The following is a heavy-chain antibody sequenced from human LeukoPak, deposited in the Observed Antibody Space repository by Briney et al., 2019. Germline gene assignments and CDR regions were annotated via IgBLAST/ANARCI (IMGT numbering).Heavy chain of an antibody. CDR2: IYYSGST. J-gene: IGHJ4*02. Sequence: SETLSLTCTVSGGSISSYYWSWIRQPPGKGLEWIGYIYYSGSTNYRPSLKSRVTISVDTSKNQFSLKLSSVTAADTAVYYCAREGPMFDSGSYSKSLGYWGQGILVTVSS. D-gene: IGHD3-10*01. CDR1: GGSISSYY. CDR3: AREGPMFDSGSYSKSLGY. V-gene: IGHV4-59*12.